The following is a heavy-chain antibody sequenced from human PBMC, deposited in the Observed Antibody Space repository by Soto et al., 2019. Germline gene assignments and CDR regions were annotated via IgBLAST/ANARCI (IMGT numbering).Heavy chain of an antibody. CDR1: ACSISGHY. CDR2: IFYSGGT. D-gene: IGHD1-7*01. CDR3: ARAGGNYDP. V-gene: IGHV4-59*11. Sequence: PSETLSLTCTVSACSISGHYWGWVRQPPGKAPEWIGQIFYSGGTNYNPSLEGRVTISVDTSKNQFSLKLSSMTAADTAIYYCARAGGNYDPWGQGTLVTVSS. J-gene: IGHJ5*02.